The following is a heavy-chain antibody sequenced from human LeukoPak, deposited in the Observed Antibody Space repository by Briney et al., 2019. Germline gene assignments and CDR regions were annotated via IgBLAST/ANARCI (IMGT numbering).Heavy chain of an antibody. CDR2: ISSNSATT. CDR3: ARDTRSLIDY. Sequence: QPGGSLRLSCAASGFSFSTDSMNWVRQVPGKGLEWISYISSNSATTHYADSVKGRFTISRDNAKNSLYLHMNSLRADDTAVYYCARDTRSLIDYWGQGTLVTVSS. CDR1: GFSFSTDS. D-gene: IGHD1-26*01. J-gene: IGHJ4*02. V-gene: IGHV3-48*01.